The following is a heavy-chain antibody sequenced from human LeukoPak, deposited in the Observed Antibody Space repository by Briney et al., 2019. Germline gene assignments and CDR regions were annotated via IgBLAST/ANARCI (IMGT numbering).Heavy chain of an antibody. CDR3: ARGPDYGDYYLNWFDP. Sequence: ASVKVSCKASGYTFTCYYMHWVRQAPGQGLEWMGIINPSGGSTSYAQKFQGRVTMTRDTSTSTVYMELSSLRSEDTAVYYCARGPDYGDYYLNWFDPWGQGTLVTVSS. D-gene: IGHD4-17*01. V-gene: IGHV1-46*01. J-gene: IGHJ5*02. CDR2: INPSGGST. CDR1: GYTFTCYY.